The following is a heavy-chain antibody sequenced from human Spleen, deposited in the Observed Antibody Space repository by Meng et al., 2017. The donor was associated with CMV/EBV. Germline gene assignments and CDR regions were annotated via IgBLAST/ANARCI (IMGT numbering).Heavy chain of an antibody. J-gene: IGHJ6*02. CDR1: GYTFTSYA. Sequence: ASVKVSCKASGYTFTSYAMNWVRQAPGQGLEWMGWINPNTGRTNYAQQFQGRVTMTSDTSISTAYMELSSLKSDDTAMFYCASPGGRRGQWFFMDVWGQGTAVTVSS. CDR2: INPNTGRT. D-gene: IGHD3-22*01. V-gene: IGHV1-2*02. CDR3: ASPGGRRGQWFFMDV.